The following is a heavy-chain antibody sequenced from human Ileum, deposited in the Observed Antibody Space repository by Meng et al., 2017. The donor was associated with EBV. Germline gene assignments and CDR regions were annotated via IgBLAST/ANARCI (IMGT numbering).Heavy chain of an antibody. CDR1: GGSTSSSKW. J-gene: IGHJ4*02. V-gene: IGHV4-4*03. CDR2: IYHSGST. Sequence: QGELQAAGPGLVSPRGTPSFSCRGSGGSTSSSKWWSWVRQPPGKGLEWIGEIYHSGSTNYNPSLKSRVTISVDKSKNQFSLNLSSVTAADTAVYYCARVGQWLPIDYWGQGTLVTVSS. D-gene: IGHD6-19*01. CDR3: ARVGQWLPIDY.